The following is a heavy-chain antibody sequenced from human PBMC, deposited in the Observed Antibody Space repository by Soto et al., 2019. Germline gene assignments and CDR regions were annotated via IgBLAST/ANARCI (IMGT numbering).Heavy chain of an antibody. D-gene: IGHD2-8*01. CDR2: ISGSGGIT. CDR1: GFTFSSYA. J-gene: IGHJ5*02. CDR3: AKGLKGQPAGWFDP. Sequence: VQLLESGGGLVQPGGSLRLSCAASGFTFSSYAMSWVRQAPGKGLEWVSAISGSGGITYYADSVKGRVTISRDNSKNTLYLQMNSLRAEGTAVYYCAKGLKGQPAGWFDPWGQGTLVTVSS. V-gene: IGHV3-23*01.